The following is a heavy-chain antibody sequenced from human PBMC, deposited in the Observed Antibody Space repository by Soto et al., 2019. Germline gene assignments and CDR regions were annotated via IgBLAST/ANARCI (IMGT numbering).Heavy chain of an antibody. V-gene: IGHV3-30*18. CDR1: GFTFSSYG. D-gene: IGHD3-22*01. CDR3: VKGEYYYDGSAYYPFDY. Sequence: PGGSLRLSCVASGFTFSSYGMHWVRQAPGKGLEWVAIISYDGSNTYYADSVKGRFTISRDNSKNTLYLQMNSLRAEDTSVYYCVKGEYYYDGSAYYPFDYWGQGRLVTVSS. CDR2: ISYDGSNT. J-gene: IGHJ4*02.